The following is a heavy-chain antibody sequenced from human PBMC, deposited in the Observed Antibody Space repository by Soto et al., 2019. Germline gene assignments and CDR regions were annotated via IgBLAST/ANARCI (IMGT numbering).Heavy chain of an antibody. Sequence: GASVKVSCKASGYTFTSYYMHWVRQAPGQGLEWMGIINPSGGSTSYAQKFQGRVTMTRDTSTSTVYMELSSLRSEDTAVYYCARVLNLLSSGWYYLGYWGQGTLVTVSS. CDR1: GYTFTSYY. J-gene: IGHJ4*02. CDR3: ARVLNLLSSGWYYLGY. D-gene: IGHD6-19*01. CDR2: INPSGGST. V-gene: IGHV1-46*03.